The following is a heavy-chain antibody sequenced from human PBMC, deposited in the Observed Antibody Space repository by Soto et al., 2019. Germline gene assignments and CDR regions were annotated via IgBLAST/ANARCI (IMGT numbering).Heavy chain of an antibody. V-gene: IGHV1-69*02. Sequence: QVQLVQSGAEVKKPGSSVKVSCKASGGTFSSYTISWVRQAPGQGLEWMGRIIPILGIANYAQKCQGRVRITADKSTSTAYRELSSLGAEDTAVYYCARGEIYDYVWGSYRYGGFGFDPWGQGTLVTVSS. D-gene: IGHD3-16*02. CDR3: ARGEIYDYVWGSYRYGGFGFDP. CDR1: GGTFSSYT. J-gene: IGHJ5*02. CDR2: IIPILGIA.